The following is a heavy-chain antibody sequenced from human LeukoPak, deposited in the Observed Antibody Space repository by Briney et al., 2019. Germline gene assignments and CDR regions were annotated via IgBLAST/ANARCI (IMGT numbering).Heavy chain of an antibody. V-gene: IGHV1-2*02. CDR3: ASGPTLGTTHPYFDY. Sequence: GASVKVSCKESGYTFIGYYIHWLRQAPGQGLEWMGWINLSNGGTNYAQRFQGRVAMTRDTSISTAYMEMSRLTFDDTAVYYCASGPTLGTTHPYFDYWGQGTLVTVSS. CDR1: GYTFIGYY. CDR2: INLSNGGT. J-gene: IGHJ4*02. D-gene: IGHD1-1*01.